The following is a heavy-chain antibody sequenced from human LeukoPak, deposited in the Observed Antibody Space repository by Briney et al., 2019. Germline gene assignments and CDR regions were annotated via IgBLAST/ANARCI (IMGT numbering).Heavy chain of an antibody. CDR3: ARDGWVRGNSYFDY. D-gene: IGHD3-10*01. J-gene: IGHJ4*02. Sequence: GRSLRLSCAASGFTFSSYAMHWVRQAPGKGLEWVAVISYDGSNKYYADSVKGRLTISRDNSKNTLYLQMNSLRAEDTAVYYCARDGWVRGNSYFDYWGQGTLVTVSS. CDR1: GFTFSSYA. V-gene: IGHV3-30-3*01. CDR2: ISYDGSNK.